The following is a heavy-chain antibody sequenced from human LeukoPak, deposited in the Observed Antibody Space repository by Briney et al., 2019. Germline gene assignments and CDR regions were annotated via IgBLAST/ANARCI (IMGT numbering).Heavy chain of an antibody. CDR3: TTEIGTITIFGVASRGY. CDR2: IKSKTDGGTT. D-gene: IGHD3-3*01. J-gene: IGHJ4*02. CDR1: GFTFSHFP. Sequence: PGGSLRLSCVASGFTFSHFPMHWVRQAPGKGLEWVGRIKSKTDGGTTDYAAPVKGRFTISRDDSKNTLYLQMNSLKTEDTAVSYCTTEIGTITIFGVASRGYWGQGTLVTVSS. V-gene: IGHV3-15*01.